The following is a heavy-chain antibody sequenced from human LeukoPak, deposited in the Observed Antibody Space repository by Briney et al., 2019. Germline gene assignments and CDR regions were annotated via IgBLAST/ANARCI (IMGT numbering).Heavy chain of an antibody. D-gene: IGHD4-17*01. V-gene: IGHV3-23*01. Sequence: GGSLRLSCATSGFTFSNYAMNWVRQAPGKGLEWVSAVGRYGDRIHYADSVKGRFTISRDNSQNTLSLQMNSLRAEDTALYYCAKGHGDYLPAEYPQNWGPGTLVTVSS. J-gene: IGHJ1*01. CDR3: AKGHGDYLPAEYPQN. CDR2: VGRYGDRI. CDR1: GFTFSNYA.